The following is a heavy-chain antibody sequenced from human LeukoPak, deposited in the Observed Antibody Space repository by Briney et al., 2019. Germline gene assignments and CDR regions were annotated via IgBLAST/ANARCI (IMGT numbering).Heavy chain of an antibody. Sequence: SETLSLTCTVSGGSISSYYWNWIRQPAGKGLEWIGRIHPTGSTNYNPSLKSRLTMSLDTSKNQFSLKLTSVTAADTAVYYCARDETPYSSGWYRYFDNWGQGILVTVSS. CDR2: IHPTGST. CDR3: ARDETPYSSGWYRYFDN. V-gene: IGHV4-4*07. CDR1: GGSISSYY. D-gene: IGHD6-19*01. J-gene: IGHJ4*02.